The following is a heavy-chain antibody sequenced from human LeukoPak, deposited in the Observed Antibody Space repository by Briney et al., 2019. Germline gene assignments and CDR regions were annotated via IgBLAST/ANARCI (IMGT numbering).Heavy chain of an antibody. CDR1: GFTFDDYG. CDR2: IKWNGGST. CDR3: ARDSHDYGGNYFDY. Sequence: GGSLRLSCAASGFTFDDYGMSWVRQAPGKGLEWVSGIKWNGGSTGYADSVKGRFTISRDNAKNSRYLQMNSLRAEDTALYYCARDSHDYGGNYFDYWGQGTLVTVSS. D-gene: IGHD4-23*01. J-gene: IGHJ4*02. V-gene: IGHV3-20*04.